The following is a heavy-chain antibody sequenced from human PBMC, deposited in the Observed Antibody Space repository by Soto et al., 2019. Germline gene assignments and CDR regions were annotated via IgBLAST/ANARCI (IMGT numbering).Heavy chain of an antibody. CDR2: IIPIFGIA. CDR3: ARDDRDRETGLVPAAIDGMGV. CDR1: GGTFSRYS. Sequence: QVQLVQSGAEVKKPGSSVKVSCKASGGTFSRYSITWVRQAPGHGLEWIGRIIPIFGIASYAQKFQGRVTITADESTGTDYRELSSLRSDDTAVYYCARDDRDRETGLVPAAIDGMGVWGQGTTVTVSS. D-gene: IGHD2-2*01. J-gene: IGHJ6*02. V-gene: IGHV1-69*08.